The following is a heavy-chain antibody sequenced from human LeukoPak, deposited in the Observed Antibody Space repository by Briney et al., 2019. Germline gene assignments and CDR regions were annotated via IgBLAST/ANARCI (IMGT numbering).Heavy chain of an antibody. J-gene: IGHJ6*02. CDR2: IYTSGST. Sequence: PSETLSLTCTVSGGSISSYYWNWIRQPAGKGLEWIGRIYTSGSTNYNPSLKSRVTMSVDTSKNQFSLKLSSVTAADTAVYYCARDNGNWGYYYYDMDVWGQGTTVTVSS. D-gene: IGHD7-27*01. CDR3: ARDNGNWGYYYYDMDV. CDR1: GGSISSYY. V-gene: IGHV4-4*07.